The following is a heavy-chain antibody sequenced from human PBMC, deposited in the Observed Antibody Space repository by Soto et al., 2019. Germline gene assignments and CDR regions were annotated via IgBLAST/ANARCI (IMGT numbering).Heavy chain of an antibody. CDR2: IKQDGSER. J-gene: IGHJ6*02. V-gene: IGHV3-7*01. CDR1: GFTFSSYW. Sequence: GGSLRLSCAASGFTFSSYWMSWVRQAPGKGLEWVANIKQDGSERYYVDSVKGRFTISRDDAKNSLYLQMNSPRAEDTAVYYCARDPPVGLGARYYYYYYGMDVWGQGTTVTVSS. D-gene: IGHD1-26*01. CDR3: ARDPPVGLGARYYYYYYGMDV.